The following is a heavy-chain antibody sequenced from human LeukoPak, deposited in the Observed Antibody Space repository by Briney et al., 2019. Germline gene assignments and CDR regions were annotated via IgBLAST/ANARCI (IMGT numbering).Heavy chain of an antibody. J-gene: IGHJ4*02. CDR3: ARADFWSGYYPSPIPDY. V-gene: IGHV3-21*01. CDR2: ISSSSSYI. Sequence: GGSLRLSCAASGFTFSSYSMNWVRQAPGKGLEWVSSISSSSSYIYYADSVKGRFTISRDNAKNSLYLQMNSLRAEDTAVYYCARADFWSGYYPSPIPDYWGQGTLVTVSS. CDR1: GFTFSSYS. D-gene: IGHD3-3*01.